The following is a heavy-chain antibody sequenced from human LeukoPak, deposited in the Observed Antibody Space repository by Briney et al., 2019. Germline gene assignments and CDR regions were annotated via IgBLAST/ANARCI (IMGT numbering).Heavy chain of an antibody. CDR3: ARRRDKYCSSTSCYKDY. J-gene: IGHJ4*02. D-gene: IGHD2-2*02. CDR2: VYYSGST. CDR1: GGSISSYY. V-gene: IGHV4-59*08. Sequence: SETLSLTCTVSGGSISSYYWSWIRQPPGKGLEWIGYVYYSGSTYYNPSLKSRVTISVDTSKNQFSLKLSSVTAADTAVYYCARRRDKYCSSTSCYKDYWGQGTLVTVSS.